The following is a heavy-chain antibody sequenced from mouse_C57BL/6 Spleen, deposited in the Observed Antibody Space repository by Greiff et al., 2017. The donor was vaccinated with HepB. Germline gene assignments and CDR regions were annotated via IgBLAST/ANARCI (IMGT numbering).Heavy chain of an antibody. CDR2: IWSGGST. Sequence: QVQLKQSGPGLVQPSQSLSITCTVSGFSLTSYGVHWVRQPPGKGLEWLGVIWSGGSTDYNAAFIYRLSISKDNSKSQVFFKMNSLQADDTAIYYCAKNSRYYGSSGRYFDVWGTGTTVTVSS. CDR3: AKNSRYYGSSGRYFDV. D-gene: IGHD1-1*01. J-gene: IGHJ1*03. CDR1: GFSLTSYG. V-gene: IGHV2-4*01.